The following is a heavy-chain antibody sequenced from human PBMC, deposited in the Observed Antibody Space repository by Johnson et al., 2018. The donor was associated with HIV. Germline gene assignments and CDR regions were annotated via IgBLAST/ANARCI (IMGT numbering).Heavy chain of an antibody. J-gene: IGHJ3*02. CDR3: ARDLTYYNFWSGYWGDAFDI. CDR1: GFTFSSYW. V-gene: IGHV3-74*01. D-gene: IGHD3-3*01. CDR2: INSDGSST. Sequence: VQLVESGGGLVQPGGSLRLSCAASGFTFSSYWMHWVRQAPGKGLVWVSRINSDGSSTSYADSVKGRFTISRDNAKNTLYLQMNSLSTEDTAVYYCARDLTYYNFWSGYWGDAFDIWGQGTMVTVSS.